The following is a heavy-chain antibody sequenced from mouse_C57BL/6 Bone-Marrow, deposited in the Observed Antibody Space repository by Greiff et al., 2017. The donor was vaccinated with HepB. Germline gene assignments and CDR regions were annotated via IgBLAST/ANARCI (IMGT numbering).Heavy chain of an antibody. CDR2: ISDGGSYT. CDR3: ARDNTTPHWYFDV. Sequence: EVKLMESGGGLVKPGGSLKLSCAASGFTFSSYAMSWVRQTPEKRLEWVATISDGGSYTYYPDNVKGRFTISRDNAKNNLYLQMSHLKSEDTAMYYCARDNTTPHWYFDVWGTGTTVTVSS. V-gene: IGHV5-4*01. J-gene: IGHJ1*03. D-gene: IGHD1-1*01. CDR1: GFTFSSYA.